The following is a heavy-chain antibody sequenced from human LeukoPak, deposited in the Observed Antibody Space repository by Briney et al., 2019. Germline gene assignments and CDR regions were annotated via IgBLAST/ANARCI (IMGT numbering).Heavy chain of an antibody. D-gene: IGHD1-26*01. V-gene: IGHV4-39*07. J-gene: IGHJ4*02. CDR3: ARDQRSPYDF. CDR1: GDSINSINYY. CDR2: TSSGGHT. Sequence: PSETLSLTCTVSGDSINSINYYWGWIRQPPGEGLEWIASTSSGGHTFYNPSLKSRVTISIDTSKNQFSLKLASVTAADTAIYYCARDQRSPYDFWGQGSLVTVSS.